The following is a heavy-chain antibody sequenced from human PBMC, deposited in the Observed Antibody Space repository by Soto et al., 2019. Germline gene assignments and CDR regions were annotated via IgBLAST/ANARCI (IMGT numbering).Heavy chain of an antibody. CDR1: GGTFNNYA. Sequence: QVQLVQSGAEVKKPGSSVKVSCRASGGTFNNYAVTWVRQAPGQGLEWMGGTIPVSGTANYAQQFQGRVRITADESTNTVYMELSSLRSEDTAMYYCASSYGTSWYGDWWGQGTLFTVSS. CDR3: ASSYGTSWYGDW. CDR2: TIPVSGTA. D-gene: IGHD6-13*01. J-gene: IGHJ4*02. V-gene: IGHV1-69*01.